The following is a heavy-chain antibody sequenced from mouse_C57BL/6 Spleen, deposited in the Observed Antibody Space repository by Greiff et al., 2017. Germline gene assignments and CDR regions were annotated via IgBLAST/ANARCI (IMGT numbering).Heavy chain of an antibody. V-gene: IGHV1-64*01. J-gene: IGHJ4*01. D-gene: IGHD1-1*01. CDR1: GYTFTSYW. CDR3: ARGDYGSSPYAMDY. CDR2: IHPNSGST. Sequence: QVHVKQPGAELVKPGASVKLSCKASGYTFTSYWMHWVKQRPGQGLEWIGMIHPNSGSTNYNEKFKSKATLTVDKSSSTAYMQLSSLTSEDSAVYYCARGDYGSSPYAMDYWGQGTSVTVSS.